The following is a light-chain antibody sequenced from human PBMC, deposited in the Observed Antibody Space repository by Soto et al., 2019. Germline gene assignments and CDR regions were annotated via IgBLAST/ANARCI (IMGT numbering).Light chain of an antibody. CDR1: SSNIGYNY. CDR3: AEWDDSLSGRGI. Sequence: QSVLTQPPSASGTPGQRVTISCSGISSNIGYNYLYLYQMVPGTAPKLLIYRNDQRPSGVPDRFSGSRSGTSASLAISGLRSEDEADYYCAEWDDSLSGRGIFGGGTKLTVL. CDR2: RND. J-gene: IGLJ2*01. V-gene: IGLV1-47*01.